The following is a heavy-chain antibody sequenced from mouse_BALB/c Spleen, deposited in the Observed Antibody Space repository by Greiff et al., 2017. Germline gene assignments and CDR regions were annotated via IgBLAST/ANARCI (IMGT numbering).Heavy chain of an antibody. CDR3: ARRGLKYGNSYAMDY. Sequence: EVQGVESGGGLVQPGGSLKLSCAASGFTFSSYGMSWVRQTPDKRLELVATINSNGGSTYYPDSVKGRFTISRDNAKNTLYLQMSSLKSEDTAMYYCARRGLKYGNSYAMDYWGQGTSVTVSS. D-gene: IGHD2-10*02. V-gene: IGHV5-6-3*01. J-gene: IGHJ4*01. CDR1: GFTFSSYG. CDR2: INSNGGST.